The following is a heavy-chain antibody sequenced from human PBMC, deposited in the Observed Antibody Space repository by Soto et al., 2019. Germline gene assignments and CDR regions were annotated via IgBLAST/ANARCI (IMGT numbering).Heavy chain of an antibody. CDR1: GGTFSSYA. V-gene: IGHV1-69*13. Sequence: GASVKVSCKASGGTFSSYASSWVRQAPGQGLGWMRGIIPIFGTANYAQKFQGRVTITADESTSTAYMELSSLRSEDTTVYYCARDNTMVRVYYYYYGMDVWGQGTTVTVSS. J-gene: IGHJ6*02. CDR2: IIPIFGTA. CDR3: ARDNTMVRVYYYYYGMDV. D-gene: IGHD3-10*01.